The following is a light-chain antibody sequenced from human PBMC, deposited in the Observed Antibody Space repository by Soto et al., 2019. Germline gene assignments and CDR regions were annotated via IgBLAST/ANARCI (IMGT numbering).Light chain of an antibody. CDR2: DAS. Sequence: EIVLTQSPATLSLSPGERATLSCRASQSVSGYLAWYQQKPGQAPRLLIYDASKRATGIPDRFSGSGSGTDFTLTISRLEPEDFAVYYCQQYGSSRTFGQGTKVDIK. CDR1: QSVSGY. J-gene: IGKJ1*01. CDR3: QQYGSSRT. V-gene: IGKV3-20*01.